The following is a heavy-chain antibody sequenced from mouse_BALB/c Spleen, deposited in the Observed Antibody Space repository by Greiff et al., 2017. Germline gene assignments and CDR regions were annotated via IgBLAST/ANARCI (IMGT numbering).Heavy chain of an antibody. CDR1: GYTFTSYW. V-gene: IGHV1-69*02. Sequence: QVQLQQPGAELVKPGAPVKLSCKASGYTFTSYWMNWVKQRPGRGLEWIGRIDPSDSETHYNQKFKDKATLTVDKSSSTAYIQLSSLTSEDSAVYYCAREYGMDYWGQGTSVTVSS. J-gene: IGHJ4*01. CDR2: IDPSDSET. CDR3: AREYGMDY.